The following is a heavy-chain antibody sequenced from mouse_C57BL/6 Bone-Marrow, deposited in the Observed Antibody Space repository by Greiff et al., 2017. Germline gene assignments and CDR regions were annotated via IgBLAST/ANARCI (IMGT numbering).Heavy chain of an antibody. Sequence: QVQLQQSGAELARPGASVKLSCKASGYTFTSYGISWVKQRTGQGLEWIGEIYPRSGNTYYNEKFKGKATLTADKSSSTAYMELRSLTSEDSAVYFCARGEVYPYFDDWGQGTTLTVSA. CDR1: GYTFTSYG. V-gene: IGHV1-81*01. CDR3: ARGEVYPYFDD. J-gene: IGHJ2*01. D-gene: IGHD1-1*01. CDR2: IYPRSGNT.